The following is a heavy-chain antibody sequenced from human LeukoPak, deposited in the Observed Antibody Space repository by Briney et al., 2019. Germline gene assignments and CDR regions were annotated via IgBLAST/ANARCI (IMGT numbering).Heavy chain of an antibody. D-gene: IGHD3-16*01. CDR3: ARETFFDY. J-gene: IGHJ4*02. CDR2: ISSSSSYI. Sequence: GGSLRLSCAASGFTFSSYSMNWVRQAPGKGPEWVSSISSSSSYICYADSVKGRFTISRDNAKNSLYLQMNSLRAEDTAVYYCARETFFDYWGQGTLVTVSS. V-gene: IGHV3-21*01. CDR1: GFTFSSYS.